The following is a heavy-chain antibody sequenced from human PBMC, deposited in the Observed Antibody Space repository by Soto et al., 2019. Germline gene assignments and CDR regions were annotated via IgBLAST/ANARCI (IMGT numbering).Heavy chain of an antibody. CDR2: VGSDGMHK. V-gene: IGHV3-30*01. CDR3: AGDVIVDAPDYFHC. D-gene: IGHD1-26*01. CDR1: GFTFTNCA. J-gene: IGHJ4*02. Sequence: QVQLVESGGGVVQPGRSLRLSCAASGFTFTNCAMHWVRQAPGKGLEWAAGVGSDGMHKYYGDFVKGRFTISRDTSANSVYRQMDSLTSEDSAVYYCAGDVIVDAPDYFHCWGRRTLVTVSS.